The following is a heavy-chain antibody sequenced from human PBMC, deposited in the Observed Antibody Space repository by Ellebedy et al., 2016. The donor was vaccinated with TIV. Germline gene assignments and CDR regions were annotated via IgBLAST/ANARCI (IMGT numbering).Heavy chain of an antibody. D-gene: IGHD4-17*01. J-gene: IGHJ4*02. CDR3: VRVDGDYGY. V-gene: IGHV3-7*01. Sequence: GESLKISXVASGFTFNRYVFHWVRQAPGKGLEWVANINKDGSSRGYVDSVKGRFTISRDNAKNSLYLQMDSLRVEDTAVYYCVRVDGDYGYWGQGTLVTVSS. CDR2: INKDGSSR. CDR1: GFTFNRYV.